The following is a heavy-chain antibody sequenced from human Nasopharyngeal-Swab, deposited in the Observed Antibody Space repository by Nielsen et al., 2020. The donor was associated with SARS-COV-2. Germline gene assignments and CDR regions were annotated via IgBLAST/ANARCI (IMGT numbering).Heavy chain of an antibody. J-gene: IGHJ5*02. CDR1: GYTLTELS. CDR3: ATSRSYCSSTSCKSDWFDP. Sequence: ASVKVSCKVSGYTLTELSMHWVRQAPGKGLEWMGGFDPEDGETIYAQKFQGRVTMTEDTSTDTAYMELSSLGSEDTAVYYCATSRSYCSSTSCKSDWFDPWGQGTLVTVSS. D-gene: IGHD2-2*01. V-gene: IGHV1-24*01. CDR2: FDPEDGET.